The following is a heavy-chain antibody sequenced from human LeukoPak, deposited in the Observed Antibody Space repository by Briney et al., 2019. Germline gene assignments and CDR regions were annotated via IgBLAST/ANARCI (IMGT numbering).Heavy chain of an antibody. CDR3: ARDDYNILTGHIIDY. CDR2: ISSSSSYI. D-gene: IGHD3-9*01. CDR1: GFTFSSYS. Sequence: GGSLRLSCAASGFTFSSYSMNWVRQAPGKGLEWVSSISSSSSYIYYADSVKGRFIISRDNAKNSLYLQMNSLRAEDTAVYYCARDDYNILTGHIIDYWGQGTLVTVSS. V-gene: IGHV3-21*01. J-gene: IGHJ4*02.